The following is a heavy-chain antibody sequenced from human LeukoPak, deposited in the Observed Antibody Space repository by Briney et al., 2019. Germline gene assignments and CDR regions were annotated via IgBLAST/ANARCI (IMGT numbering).Heavy chain of an antibody. CDR1: GGSISSSSYY. J-gene: IGHJ5*02. V-gene: IGHV4-39*01. D-gene: IGHD6-13*01. CDR3: ARVAAAGTANNWFDP. CDR2: IYYSGST. Sequence: SETLSLTCTVSGGSISSSSYYWGWIRQPPGKGLEWIGSIYYSGSTYYNPSLKSRVTISVDTSKNQFSLKLSSVTAADTAVYYCARVAAAGTANNWFDPWGQGTLVTVSS.